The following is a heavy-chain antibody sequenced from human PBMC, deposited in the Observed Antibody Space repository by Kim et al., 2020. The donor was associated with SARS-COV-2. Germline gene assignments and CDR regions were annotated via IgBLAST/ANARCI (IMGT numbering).Heavy chain of an antibody. CDR1: GFTLSTFV. Sequence: GGSLRLSCAASGFTLSTFVMSWVRQAPGKGLEWVSAITEGVGVTYYADSVKGRFTISRDNSKNTRYLQMNSLRAEDTAIYYCAKPDGPDFWGQGTLVTVS. J-gene: IGHJ5*01. CDR2: ITEGVGVT. CDR3: AKPDGPDF. V-gene: IGHV3-23*01.